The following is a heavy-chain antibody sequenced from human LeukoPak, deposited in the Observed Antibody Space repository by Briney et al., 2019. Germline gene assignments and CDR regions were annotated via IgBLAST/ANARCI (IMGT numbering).Heavy chain of an antibody. V-gene: IGHV4-34*01. Sequence: PSETLSLTCAVYGGSFSGYYWSWIRQPPGKGLEWIGEINHSGSTNYNPSLKSRVTISVDTSKNQFSLKLSSVTAADTAVYYCTRGHPGVVRGTNWFDPWGQGTLVTVSS. CDR2: INHSGST. CDR1: GGSFSGYY. D-gene: IGHD3-10*01. CDR3: TRGHPGVVRGTNWFDP. J-gene: IGHJ5*02.